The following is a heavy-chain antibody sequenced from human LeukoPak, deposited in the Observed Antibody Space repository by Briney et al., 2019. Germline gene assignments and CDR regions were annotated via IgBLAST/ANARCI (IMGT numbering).Heavy chain of an antibody. CDR3: ASRNFGSSPFDY. V-gene: IGHV3-74*01. CDR2: ISSGGSNT. J-gene: IGHJ4*02. Sequence: PGGSLRLSCAASGFTFSRFWMHWVRQAPGKGLVWVSRISSGGSNTNYADSVKGRFTISRDNAKNTLYLQMDSLTGDDTAVYYCASRNFGSSPFDYWGQGTLVTVSS. CDR1: GFTFSRFW. D-gene: IGHD3-10*01.